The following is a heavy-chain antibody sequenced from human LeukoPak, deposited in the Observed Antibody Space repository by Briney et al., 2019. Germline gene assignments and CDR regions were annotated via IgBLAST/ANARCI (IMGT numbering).Heavy chain of an antibody. CDR1: GYTFTGYY. V-gene: IGHV1-69*04. CDR3: ARDGYGGNSERLGY. D-gene: IGHD4-23*01. Sequence: GASVKVSCKASGYTFTGYYMHWVRQAPGQGLEWMGRIIPILGIANYAQKFQGRVTITADKSTSTAYMELSSLRSEDTAVYYCARDGYGGNSERLGYWGQGTLVTVSS. J-gene: IGHJ4*02. CDR2: IIPILGIA.